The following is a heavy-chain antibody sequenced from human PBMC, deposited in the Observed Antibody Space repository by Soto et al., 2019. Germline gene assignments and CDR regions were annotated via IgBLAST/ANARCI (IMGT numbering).Heavy chain of an antibody. CDR2: IYPGDSDT. CDR1: GYSFTSYW. D-gene: IGHD3-10*01. V-gene: IGHV5-51*01. J-gene: IGHJ6*03. Sequence: GESLKISCKGSGYSFTSYWSGWVRQMPGKGLEWMGIIYPGDSDTRYSPSFQGQVTISADKSISTAYLQWSSLKASDTAMYYCARSGGSGSYYNFYYYYMDVCGKGTTVTVSS. CDR3: ARSGGSGSYYNFYYYYMDV.